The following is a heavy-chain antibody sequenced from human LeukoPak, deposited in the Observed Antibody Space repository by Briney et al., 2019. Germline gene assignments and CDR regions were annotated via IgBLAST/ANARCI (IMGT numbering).Heavy chain of an antibody. CDR3: AKGSRITIFGVVSY. Sequence: GGSLRLSCAASGFTFSSYAMSWVRHAPGKGLELVSAISGSGGSTYYADSVKGRFTISRDNSKNTLYLQMNSLRAEDTAVYYCAKGSRITIFGVVSYWGQGTLVTVSS. CDR2: ISGSGGST. J-gene: IGHJ4*02. D-gene: IGHD3-3*01. V-gene: IGHV3-23*01. CDR1: GFTFSSYA.